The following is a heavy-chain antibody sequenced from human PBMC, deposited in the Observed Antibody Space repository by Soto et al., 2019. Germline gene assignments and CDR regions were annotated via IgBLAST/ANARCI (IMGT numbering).Heavy chain of an antibody. CDR1: GYSFTSYW. J-gene: IGHJ6*02. Sequence: PGESLKISCKGSGYSFTSYWIGWVRQMPGKGLEWMGIIYPGDSDTRYSPSFQGQVTISADKSISTAYLQWSSLKASDTAMYYCARHNLPIYYYYGMDVWGQGTTVTVSS. V-gene: IGHV5-51*01. CDR2: IYPGDSDT. CDR3: ARHNLPIYYYYGMDV.